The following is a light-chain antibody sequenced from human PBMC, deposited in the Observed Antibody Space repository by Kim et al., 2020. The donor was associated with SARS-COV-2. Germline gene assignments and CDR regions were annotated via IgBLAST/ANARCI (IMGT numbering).Light chain of an antibody. CDR2: YDG. CDR1: KGEGKY. J-gene: IGLJ3*02. V-gene: IGLV3-21*04. CDR3: QVWDSSREDPWV. Sequence: GRAGRMTCGGSKGEGKYVHGYRREPGQATVLLIYYDGGRPSGVQGRFAGCKSERTGNLIISRIEAGDAADYYCQVWDSSREDPWVFGGGAQLTVL.